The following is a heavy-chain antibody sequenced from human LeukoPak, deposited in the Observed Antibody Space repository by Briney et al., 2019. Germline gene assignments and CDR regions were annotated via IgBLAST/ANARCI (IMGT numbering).Heavy chain of an antibody. D-gene: IGHD5-24*01. CDR2: GYYSGST. V-gene: IGHV4-59*08. CDR1: GGSVSSYY. J-gene: IGHJ3*02. Sequence: SETLSLTCTVSGGSVSSYYWSWMRQPPGKGLEWIGYGYYSGSTNKNPSLKSRVTISVDTSKNQFSLKLSSVTAADTAAYYCARSSRDGYVDAFDIWGQGTMVTVSS. CDR3: ARSSRDGYVDAFDI.